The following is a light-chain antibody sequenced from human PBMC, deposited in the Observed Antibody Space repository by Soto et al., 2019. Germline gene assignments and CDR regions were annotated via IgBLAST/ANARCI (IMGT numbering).Light chain of an antibody. CDR1: QSVSSSY. J-gene: IGKJ3*01. Sequence: DIVLTQSPGTLSLSPGERATLSCRASQSVSSSYFAWYQQKPGQAPRLLIYVGSIRPTGIPERFSGSGSGTDFTLTISRLEPEDFAVYYCQQYGSSPFTFGPGTKVDIK. V-gene: IGKV3-20*01. CDR3: QQYGSSPFT. CDR2: VGS.